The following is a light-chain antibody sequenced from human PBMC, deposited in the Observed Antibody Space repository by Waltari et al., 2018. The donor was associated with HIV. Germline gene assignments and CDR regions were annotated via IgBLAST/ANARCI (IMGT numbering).Light chain of an antibody. V-gene: IGKV4-1*01. Sequence: DIVMTQSPDSLAVSLGERATIKCKSSRSILYSSNNQNYLVWYQQKPGQPPKLLIYWASTRQSGVPDRFSGSGSGTDFTLTISSLQAEDVAVYSCQQYFATPPTFGGGTKVEIK. CDR2: WAS. CDR1: RSILYSSNNQNY. J-gene: IGKJ4*01. CDR3: QQYFATPPT.